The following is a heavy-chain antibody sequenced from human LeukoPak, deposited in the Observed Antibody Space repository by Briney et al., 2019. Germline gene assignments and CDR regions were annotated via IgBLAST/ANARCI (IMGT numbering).Heavy chain of an antibody. D-gene: IGHD5-24*01. CDR1: GGSISSGSYY. V-gene: IGHV4-61*02. CDR2: IYTSGST. Sequence: SETLSLTCTVSGGSISSGSYYWSWIRQPAGKGLEWIGRIYTSGSTNYNPSLKSRVTISVDTSKNQFSLKLSSVTAADTAVYYCARERVGERWLQSHAFDIWGQRTMVTVSS. CDR3: ARERVGERWLQSHAFDI. J-gene: IGHJ3*02.